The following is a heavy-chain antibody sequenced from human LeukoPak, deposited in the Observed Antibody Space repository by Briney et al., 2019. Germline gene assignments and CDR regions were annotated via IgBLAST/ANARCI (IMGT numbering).Heavy chain of an antibody. Sequence: ASVKVSCKASGYTFTSFGISWGRQAPGQGLEWMGWINTYDGSTKYAQKLQDRVTMTTDTSTNTAYMELGSLSSDDAAVYYCARDIYYYDTTDPKIRSDYWGQGTLVTASS. CDR1: GYTFTSFG. CDR2: INTYDGST. D-gene: IGHD3-22*01. V-gene: IGHV1-18*01. J-gene: IGHJ4*02. CDR3: ARDIYYYDTTDPKIRSDY.